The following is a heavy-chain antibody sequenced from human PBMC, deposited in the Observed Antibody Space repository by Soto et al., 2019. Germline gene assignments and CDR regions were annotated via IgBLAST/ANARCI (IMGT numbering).Heavy chain of an antibody. CDR3: ARDNILGILYGGMDV. CDR1: GGSISSGDYY. V-gene: IGHV4-30-4*01. CDR2: IYYSGST. D-gene: IGHD3-3*01. J-gene: IGHJ6*02. Sequence: TLSLTCTVSGGSISSGDYYWSWIRQPPGKGREWIGYIYYSGSTYHNPSLKSRVTISVDTSKNQFSLKLSSVTAADTAVYYCARDNILGILYGGMDVWGQGTTVTVSS.